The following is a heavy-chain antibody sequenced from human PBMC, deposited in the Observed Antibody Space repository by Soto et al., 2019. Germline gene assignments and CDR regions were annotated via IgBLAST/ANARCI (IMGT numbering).Heavy chain of an antibody. CDR3: ARDHRYSSSWYRAFDI. D-gene: IGHD6-13*01. CDR1: GYTFTSYG. V-gene: IGHV1-18*01. J-gene: IGHJ3*02. CDR2: ISAYNGNT. Sequence: GASVKVSCKASGYTFTSYGISWVRQAPGQGLEWMGWISAYNGNTNYAQKLQGRVTMTTDTSTSTAYMELRSLRSDDTAVYYCARDHRYSSSWYRAFDIWGRGTMVTVSS.